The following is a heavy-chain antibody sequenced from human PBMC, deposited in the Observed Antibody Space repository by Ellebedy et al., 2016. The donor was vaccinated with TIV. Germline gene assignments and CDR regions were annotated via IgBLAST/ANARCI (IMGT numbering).Heavy chain of an antibody. CDR3: ARERLVRGLIYLDY. V-gene: IGHV3-20*01. Sequence: PGGSLRLSCAASGFNFDDYGMSWVRQAPGKGLGWVSGINWNAGSTGYADSVKGRFSISRDNAKMSLFLQLNSLRAEDTALYHCARERLVRGLIYLDYWGQGTLVTVSS. J-gene: IGHJ4*02. D-gene: IGHD3-10*01. CDR1: GFNFDDYG. CDR2: INWNAGST.